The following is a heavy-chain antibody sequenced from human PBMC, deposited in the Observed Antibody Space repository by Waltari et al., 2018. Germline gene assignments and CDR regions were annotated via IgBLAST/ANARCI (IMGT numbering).Heavy chain of an antibody. CDR2: IYYSGST. J-gene: IGHJ3*02. CDR1: GGSISSSSYY. CDR3: ARAGPPYAAAIRAFDI. D-gene: IGHD2-2*02. Sequence: QLQLQESGPGLVKPSETLSLTCTVSGGSISSSSYYWGWIRQPPGKGLEWIGSIYYSGSTYYNPSLKSRVTISVDTSKNQFSLKLSSVTAADTAVYYCARAGPPYAAAIRAFDIWGQGTMVTVSS. V-gene: IGHV4-39*07.